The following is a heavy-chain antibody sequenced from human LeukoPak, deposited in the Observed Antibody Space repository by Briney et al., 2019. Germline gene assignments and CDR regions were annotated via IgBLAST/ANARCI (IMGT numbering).Heavy chain of an antibody. CDR2: ISYDGSNK. J-gene: IGHJ4*02. D-gene: IGHD2-2*01. CDR3: ARGAVGITVDY. V-gene: IGHV3-30*04. CDR1: GFTFSSYA. Sequence: GGSLRLSCAASGFTFSSYAMHWVRQAPGKGLEWVAVISYDGSNKYCADSVKGRFTTSRDNSKNTLYLQMNRLRAEDTAVYYCARGAVGITVDYWGQGTLVTVSS.